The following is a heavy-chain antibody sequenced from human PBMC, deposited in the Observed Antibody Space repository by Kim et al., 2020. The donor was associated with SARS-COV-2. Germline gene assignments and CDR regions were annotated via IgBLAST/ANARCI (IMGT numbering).Heavy chain of an antibody. Sequence: GVTRFAQRFQGRVTLTRDTSINTAYMELGSLTSDDTAIYYCATDFNWSYDHWGQGTLVTVSS. J-gene: IGHJ4*02. CDR2: GVT. D-gene: IGHD1-26*01. CDR3: ATDFNWSYDH. V-gene: IGHV1-2*02.